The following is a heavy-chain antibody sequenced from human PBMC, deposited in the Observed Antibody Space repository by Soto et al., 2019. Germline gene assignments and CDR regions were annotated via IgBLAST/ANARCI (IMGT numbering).Heavy chain of an antibody. V-gene: IGHV3-23*01. CDR3: VKQDCTNGVCYTPMGGMDV. Sequence: EVQLLESGGGLVRPGGSLRLSCAASGFTFSSYAMSWVRQAPGKGLEWVSAISGSGGSTYYADSVKGRFTISRDNSKNTLYLQMNSLRAEDTAVYYCVKQDCTNGVCYTPMGGMDVWGQGTTVTVSS. CDR1: GFTFSSYA. J-gene: IGHJ6*02. D-gene: IGHD2-8*01. CDR2: ISGSGGST.